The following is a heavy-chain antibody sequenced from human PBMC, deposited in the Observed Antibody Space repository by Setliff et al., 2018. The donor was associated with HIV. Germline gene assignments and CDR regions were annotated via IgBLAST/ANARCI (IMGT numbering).Heavy chain of an antibody. D-gene: IGHD6-6*01. J-gene: IGHJ6*02. V-gene: IGHV3-13*01. Sequence: GGSLRLSCAVSGFTFEDYGMSWVRQAPGKGLEWVSPIGTGGDTYYADSVKGRFTIPRENAKNSLYLQMNNVRAGDTAVYYCTRELNGHTSSHYYFGLDVWGQGTTVTVSS. CDR3: TRELNGHTSSHYYFGLDV. CDR2: IGTGGDT. CDR1: GFTFEDYG.